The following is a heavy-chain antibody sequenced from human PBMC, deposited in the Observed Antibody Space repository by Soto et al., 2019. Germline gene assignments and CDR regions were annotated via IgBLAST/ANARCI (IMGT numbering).Heavy chain of an antibody. V-gene: IGHV5-51*01. CDR2: IYPGDSDT. Sequence: QMPGKGLEWMGIIYPGDSDTRYSPSFQGQVTISADKSISTAYLQWSSLKASDTAMYYCAALATTLNFDYWGQGTLVTVSS. D-gene: IGHD5-12*01. CDR3: AALATTLNFDY. J-gene: IGHJ4*02.